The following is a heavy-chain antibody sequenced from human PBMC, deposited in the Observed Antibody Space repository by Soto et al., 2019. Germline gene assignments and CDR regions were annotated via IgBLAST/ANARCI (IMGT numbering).Heavy chain of an antibody. Sequence: PGESLKISCKGSGYSFTSYWIGWVRQMPGKGLEWMGIIYPGDSDTRYSPSFQGQVTISADKSISTAYLQWSSLKASDTAMYYCARHGELRGRLYYYYMDVWGKGTTVTVSS. J-gene: IGHJ6*03. V-gene: IGHV5-51*01. D-gene: IGHD1-7*01. CDR3: ARHGELRGRLYYYYMDV. CDR1: GYSFTSYW. CDR2: IYPGDSDT.